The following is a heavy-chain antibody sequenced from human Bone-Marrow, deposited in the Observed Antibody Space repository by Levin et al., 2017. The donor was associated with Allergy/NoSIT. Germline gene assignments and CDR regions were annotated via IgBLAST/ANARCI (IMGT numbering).Heavy chain of an antibody. V-gene: IGHV4-31*03. Sequence: SQTLSLTCTVSGDSISSGGYYWSWIRQHPGKGLEWIVYIYYSGNTYYNPSPKGRLSISVVTSKNQFSLRPYSVTAADTVVYFCARYNGYDFDYWGQGTLVTVSS. J-gene: IGHJ4*02. CDR1: GDSISSGGYY. D-gene: IGHD5-12*01. CDR2: IYYSGNT. CDR3: ARYNGYDFDY.